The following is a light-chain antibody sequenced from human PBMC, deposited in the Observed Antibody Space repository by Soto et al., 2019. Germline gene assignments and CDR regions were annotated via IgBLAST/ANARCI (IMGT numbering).Light chain of an antibody. CDR1: SGHSSYA. Sequence: QPVLTQSPSASASLGASVKLTCTLSSGHSSYAIAWHQQQPEKGPRYLMKLNSDGSHSKGDGIPDRFSGSSSGAERYLTISSLQSEDEADYYCQTWGTCMQGFGTGTKVTVL. J-gene: IGLJ1*01. CDR2: LNSDGSH. V-gene: IGLV4-69*01. CDR3: QTWGTCMQG.